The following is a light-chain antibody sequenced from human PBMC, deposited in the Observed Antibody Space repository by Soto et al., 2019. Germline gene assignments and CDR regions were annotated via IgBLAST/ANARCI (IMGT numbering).Light chain of an antibody. Sequence: DIQMTQSPSTLSASVGDRVTITCRASQTISFSLAWYQQKPGKAPKLLIYDASTLQSGVPSRFSGSESGTEFTLTISSLQPDDFATYYCQQYNSYPLTFGGGTKV. CDR2: DAS. J-gene: IGKJ4*01. CDR3: QQYNSYPLT. CDR1: QTISFS. V-gene: IGKV1-5*01.